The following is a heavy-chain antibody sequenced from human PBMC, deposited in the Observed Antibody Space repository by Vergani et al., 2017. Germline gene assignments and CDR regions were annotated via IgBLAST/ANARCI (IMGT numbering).Heavy chain of an antibody. CDR2: IIPIFGTA. Sequence: QVQLVQSGAEVKKPGSSVKVSCKASGGTFSSYAISWVRQAPGQGLEWMGGIIPIFGTANYAQKFQGRVTITADESTSTAYVELSSLRSEDTAVYYCAGEMATTHEGGTDWFDPWGQGTLVTVSS. CDR1: GGTFSSYA. J-gene: IGHJ5*02. CDR3: AGEMATTHEGGTDWFDP. D-gene: IGHD5-24*01. V-gene: IGHV1-69*01.